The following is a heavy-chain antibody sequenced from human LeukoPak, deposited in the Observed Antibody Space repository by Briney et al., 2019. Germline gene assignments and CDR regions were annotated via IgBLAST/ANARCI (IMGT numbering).Heavy chain of an antibody. Sequence: GRSLRLSCAASGFTFSTYGMHWVRQGPGKGLEWVAVISHDVSFKYYVDSVKGRFTISRDNAKNSLYLQMNSLRAEETAVYYCARDRGYLSFDFWGQGTLVTVSS. V-gene: IGHV3-33*01. J-gene: IGHJ4*02. CDR1: GFTFSTYG. CDR2: ISHDVSFK. D-gene: IGHD3-10*01. CDR3: ARDRGYLSFDF.